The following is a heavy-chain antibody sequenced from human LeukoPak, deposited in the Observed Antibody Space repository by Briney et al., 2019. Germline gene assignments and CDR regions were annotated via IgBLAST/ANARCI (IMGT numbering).Heavy chain of an antibody. CDR2: IWYDGSNK. CDR1: GFTFSSYG. CDR3: ARSGRYSSGWTFGY. J-gene: IGHJ4*02. D-gene: IGHD6-19*01. V-gene: IGHV3-33*01. Sequence: GGSLRLSCAASGFTFSSYGMHWVRQAPGKGLEWVAVIWYDGSNKYYADFVKGRFTISRDNSKNTLYLQMNSLRAEDTAVYYCARSGRYSSGWTFGYWGQGTLVTVSS.